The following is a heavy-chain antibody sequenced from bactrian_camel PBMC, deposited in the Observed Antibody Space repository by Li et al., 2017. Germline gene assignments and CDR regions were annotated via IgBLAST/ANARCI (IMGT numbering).Heavy chain of an antibody. V-gene: IGHV3S9*01. D-gene: IGHD2*01. J-gene: IGHJ4*01. CDR1: GYTYDRYC. CDR2: IDQDSGT. Sequence: HVQLVESGGGSVQPGGSLKLSCVVSGYTYDRYCMAWFRRIPGKQRERVASIDQDSGTAYADFVKGRFTISEDKAKNTLYLEMNDLKPEDTATYYCASIPRDHNCYRTWASYEFWGQGTQVTVSS. CDR3: ASIPRDHNCYRTWASYEF.